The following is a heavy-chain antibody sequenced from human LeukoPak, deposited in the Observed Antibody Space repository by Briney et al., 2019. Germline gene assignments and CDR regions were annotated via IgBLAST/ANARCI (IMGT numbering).Heavy chain of an antibody. CDR3: ARDDYGGNTHFDY. J-gene: IGHJ4*02. CDR1: GGTFSSYA. V-gene: IGHV1-69*13. Sequence: SVKVSCKASGGTFSSYAISWVRQAPGQGLEWVGGIIPIFGTANYAQKFQGRVTITADESTSTAYMELSSLRSEDTAVYYCARDDYGGNTHFDYWGQGTLVTVSS. D-gene: IGHD4-23*01. CDR2: IIPIFGTA.